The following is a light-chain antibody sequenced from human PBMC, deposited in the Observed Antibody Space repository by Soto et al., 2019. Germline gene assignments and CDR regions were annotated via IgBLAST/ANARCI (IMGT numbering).Light chain of an antibody. CDR3: QQRGNSPPWT. CDR2: DAS. Sequence: EIVLTQSPATVSVSPGESATLSCRASQSVRNYLAWYQQKPGQAPRLLIFDASNRATGIPSRFSGSGSGTYFTLTISSLEPEDFAVYYCQQRGNSPPWTFGPGTRVDL. CDR1: QSVRNY. V-gene: IGKV3-11*01. J-gene: IGKJ3*01.